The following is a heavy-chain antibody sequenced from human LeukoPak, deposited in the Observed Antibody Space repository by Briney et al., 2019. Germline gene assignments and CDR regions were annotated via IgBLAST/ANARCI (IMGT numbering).Heavy chain of an antibody. J-gene: IGHJ4*02. CDR3: AVHNSGFCY. D-gene: IGHD3-22*01. V-gene: IGHV3-23*01. Sequence: GGSLRLSCAVSGFTFSIYGMSWVRQAPGKGLEWVSAISDSGDSTYYADSVKGRFTISRDNSKNTLYLQMNSLRAEDTAVYYCAVHNSGFCYWGQGTQVTVSS. CDR2: ISDSGDST. CDR1: GFTFSIYG.